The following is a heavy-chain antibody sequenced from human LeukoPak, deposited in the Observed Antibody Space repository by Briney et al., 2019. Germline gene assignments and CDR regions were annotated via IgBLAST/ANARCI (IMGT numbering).Heavy chain of an antibody. J-gene: IGHJ4*02. CDR3: ARGYGASPNPVDY. Sequence: GGSLRLSCTASGFTFGDYAMHWVRQAPGKGLEWVAVISYDGSNKYYADSVKGRFTISRDNSKNTLYLQMNSLRAEDTAVYYCARGYGASPNPVDYWGQGTLVTVSS. D-gene: IGHD4/OR15-4a*01. CDR1: GFTFGDYA. CDR2: ISYDGSNK. V-gene: IGHV3-30*04.